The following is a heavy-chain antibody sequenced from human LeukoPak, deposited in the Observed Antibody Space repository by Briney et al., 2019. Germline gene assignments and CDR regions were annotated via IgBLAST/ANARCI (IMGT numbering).Heavy chain of an antibody. CDR3: TRSRRDGNDY. D-gene: IGHD5-24*01. CDR2: INEDGSAK. Sequence: LPGGSLRLSCAASGFTFSSSWMSRVRQAPGKGLEWVANINEDGSAKYYVDSVKGRFTISRDNAKRSLDLQVNSLRAEDTAVYYCTRSRRDGNDYWGQGTLVTVSS. V-gene: IGHV3-7*01. J-gene: IGHJ4*02. CDR1: GFTFSSSW.